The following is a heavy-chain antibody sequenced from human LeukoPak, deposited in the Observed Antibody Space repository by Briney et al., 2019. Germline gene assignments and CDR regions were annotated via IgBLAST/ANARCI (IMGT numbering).Heavy chain of an antibody. CDR3: ARDGSGVWFDY. CDR1: DFTFTSYG. Sequence: ASVKVSCKASDFTFTSYGISWVRQAPGQGLEWMAWINAYNGDTNYAQKFQGRVTLTTDTSTSTAYMELRSLRSDDTAVYYCARDGSGVWFDYWGQGTLVTVSS. J-gene: IGHJ4*02. D-gene: IGHD3-10*01. V-gene: IGHV1-18*01. CDR2: INAYNGDT.